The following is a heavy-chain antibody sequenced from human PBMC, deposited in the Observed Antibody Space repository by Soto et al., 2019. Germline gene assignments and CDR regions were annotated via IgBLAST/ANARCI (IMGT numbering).Heavy chain of an antibody. CDR2: VSRSGDAT. Sequence: EVQLVESGGGLVQPGGSLGLSCAASGFSFSKYDMTWARQSPGKGLEWVSAVSRSGDATYFADSVKGRFTVSRDNSKNTVDLQMNSLRAEDTAVSYCAKGFWLDNWGQGLLVTVSS. D-gene: IGHD3-3*01. V-gene: IGHV3-23*04. CDR3: AKGFWLDN. CDR1: GFSFSKYD. J-gene: IGHJ4*02.